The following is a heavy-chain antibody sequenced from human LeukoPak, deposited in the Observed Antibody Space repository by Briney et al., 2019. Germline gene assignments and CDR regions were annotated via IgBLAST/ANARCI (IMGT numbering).Heavy chain of an antibody. CDR1: GFTFSSYG. Sequence: GGSLRLSCAASGFTFSSYGMHWVRQAPGKGLEWVAVISYDGSNKYYADSVKGRFTISRDNSKNTLYLQMNSLRAEDTAVYYCAKDLAGTTVVPAKGMDVWGQGTTVTVSS. V-gene: IGHV3-30*18. D-gene: IGHD4-23*01. CDR2: ISYDGSNK. J-gene: IGHJ6*02. CDR3: AKDLAGTTVVPAKGMDV.